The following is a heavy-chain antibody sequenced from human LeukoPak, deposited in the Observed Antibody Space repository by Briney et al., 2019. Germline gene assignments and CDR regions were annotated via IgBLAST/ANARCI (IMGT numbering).Heavy chain of an antibody. CDR1: GFTFSSYG. Sequence: GGSLRLSCAASGFTFSSYGMHWVRQAPGKGLEWVAVISYDGSNKYYADSVKGRFTISRDNSKNTLYLQMNSLRAEDTAVYYCARSLAVAGKENHADYYYGMDVWGQGTTVTVSS. J-gene: IGHJ6*02. CDR3: ARSLAVAGKENHADYYYGMDV. V-gene: IGHV3-30*19. D-gene: IGHD6-19*01. CDR2: ISYDGSNK.